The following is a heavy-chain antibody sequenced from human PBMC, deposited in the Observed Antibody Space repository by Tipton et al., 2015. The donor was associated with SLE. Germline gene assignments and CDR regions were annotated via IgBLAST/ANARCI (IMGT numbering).Heavy chain of an antibody. Sequence: TLSLTCTVSGSSISDYNFYWGWIRPPPGKGLEWIGNILYSGRKFDNPSLRSRVTISLDTSKNHFSLRLTSVTSAGTAVYYCATRRSRWLQLGYFDLWGRGTLVTVSS. CDR2: ILYSGRK. J-gene: IGHJ2*01. CDR3: ATRRSRWLQLGYFDL. D-gene: IGHD5-24*01. CDR1: GSSISDYNFY. V-gene: IGHV4-39*07.